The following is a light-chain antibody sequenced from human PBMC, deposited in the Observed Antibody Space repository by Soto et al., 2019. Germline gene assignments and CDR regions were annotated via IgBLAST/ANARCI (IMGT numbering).Light chain of an antibody. J-gene: IGKJ5*01. CDR3: HQYCSSLIT. V-gene: IGKV3-20*01. CDR2: GAS. Sequence: EIVLTQSPGTLSLSPGERATLSCRASQSVSSSYLAWYQQKPGQAPRLLIYGASSRATGIPDRRSGSGSGTDFTLTINRLEPADFAVYYCHQYCSSLITFGQGTRLEIK. CDR1: QSVSSSY.